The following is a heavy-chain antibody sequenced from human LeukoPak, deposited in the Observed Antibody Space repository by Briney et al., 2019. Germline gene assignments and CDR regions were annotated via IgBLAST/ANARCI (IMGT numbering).Heavy chain of an antibody. D-gene: IGHD6-13*01. CDR3: ARRLYSSSWWVDWFDP. CDR1: GVSISSSNSY. CDR2: IYYSGNT. J-gene: IGHJ5*02. V-gene: IGHV4-39*07. Sequence: PSETLSLTCTVSGVSISSSNSYWGWIRQPPGKGLEWIGSIYYSGNTYYNASLKSQVSISIDTSKNQFSLKLSSVTAADTAVYYCARRLYSSSWWVDWFDPWGQGTLVTVSS.